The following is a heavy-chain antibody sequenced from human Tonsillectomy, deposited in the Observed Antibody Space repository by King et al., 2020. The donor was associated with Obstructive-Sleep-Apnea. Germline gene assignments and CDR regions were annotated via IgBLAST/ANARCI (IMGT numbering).Heavy chain of an antibody. CDR1: GGTFSSYA. Sequence: QLVQSGAEVKKPGSSVKVSCKASGGTFSSYAISWVRQAPGQGLEWMGGIIPILGIANYAQKFQGRVTITADKSTSIAYMELSSLRSEDTAVYYCARDPENYYDSSGYPAPNWYFDLWGRGTLVTVSS. CDR3: ARDPENYYDSSGYPAPNWYFDL. J-gene: IGHJ2*01. CDR2: IIPILGIA. D-gene: IGHD3-22*01. V-gene: IGHV1-69*10.